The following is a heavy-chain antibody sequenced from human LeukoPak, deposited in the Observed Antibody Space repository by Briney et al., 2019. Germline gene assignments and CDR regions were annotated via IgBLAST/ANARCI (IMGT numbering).Heavy chain of an antibody. V-gene: IGHV4-61*02. D-gene: IGHD2-15*01. CDR3: AREKVGYCSGGSCYYNHYYYYGMDV. Sequence: PSETLSLTCTVSGGSISSGSYYWSWIRQPAGKGLEWIGRIYTSGSTNYNPSLKSRVTISVDTSKNQFSLKLSSVTAADTAVYYCAREKVGYCSGGSCYYNHYYYYGMDVRGQGTTVTVSS. CDR2: IYTSGST. CDR1: GGSISSGSYY. J-gene: IGHJ6*02.